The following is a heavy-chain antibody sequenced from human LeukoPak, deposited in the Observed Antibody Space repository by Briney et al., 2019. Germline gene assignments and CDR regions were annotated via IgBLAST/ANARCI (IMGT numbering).Heavy chain of an antibody. CDR1: GFTFSSYS. CDR2: ISSSSSYI. J-gene: IGHJ3*02. CDR3: ARGGRGGDYAFDI. V-gene: IGHV3-21*01. D-gene: IGHD2-21*01. Sequence: PGGSLRLSCAASGFTFSSYSMNWVRQAPGKGLEWVSSISSSSSYIYYADSVKGRFTISRDNAKNSLYLQMNSLRAEDTAVYYCARGGRGGDYAFDIWGQGQWSPSLQ.